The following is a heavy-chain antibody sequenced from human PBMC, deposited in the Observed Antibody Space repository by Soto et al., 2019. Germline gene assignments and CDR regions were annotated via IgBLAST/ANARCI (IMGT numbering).Heavy chain of an antibody. J-gene: IGHJ5*02. D-gene: IGHD2-2*01. CDR1: GGTFISYT. CDR3: ARDCSSTSCYAYP. CDR2: IIPILGIA. V-gene: IGHV1-69*04. Sequence: EASVKVSCKASGGTFISYTISWVRQAPGQGLEWMGRIIPILGIANYAQKFQGRVTITADKSTSTAYMELSSLRSEDTAVYYCARDCSSTSCYAYPWGQGTLVTVSS.